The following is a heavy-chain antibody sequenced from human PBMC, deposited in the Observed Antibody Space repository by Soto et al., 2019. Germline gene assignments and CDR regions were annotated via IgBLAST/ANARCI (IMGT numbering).Heavy chain of an antibody. V-gene: IGHV3-23*01. D-gene: IGHD2-15*01. Sequence: VQLLESGGGLVQPEGSLRLSCAASVFTLSSYAMGWVRQAPGKGLEWVSVVSIGGSTHYADSVTGRFTISRDSSKNTLSLQMNSLRAEDTAVYYCAKRRGAGGHFDYWGQGALVTVSS. CDR1: VFTLSSYA. CDR2: VSIGGST. J-gene: IGHJ4*02. CDR3: AKRRGAGGHFDY.